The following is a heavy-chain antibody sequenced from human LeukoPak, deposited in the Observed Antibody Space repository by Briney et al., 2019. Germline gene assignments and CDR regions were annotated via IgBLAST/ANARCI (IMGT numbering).Heavy chain of an antibody. J-gene: IGHJ4*02. CDR3: ARDRKILYSSSPSEEGNFDY. CDR2: ISAYNGNT. CDR1: GYTFTSYG. V-gene: IGHV1-18*01. D-gene: IGHD6-6*01. Sequence: ASVKVSCKASGYTFTSYGISWVRQAPGQGLEWMGWISAYNGNTNYAQKLQGRVTMTTDTSTSTAYMELRSLRSDDTAVYYCARDRKILYSSSPSEEGNFDYWGQGTLVTVSS.